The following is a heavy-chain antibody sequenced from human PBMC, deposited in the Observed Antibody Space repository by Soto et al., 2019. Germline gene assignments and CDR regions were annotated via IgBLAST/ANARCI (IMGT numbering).Heavy chain of an antibody. Sequence: GGSLRLSCAASGFTFSTHSMNWVRQAPGKGLEWISYITSSSVIMYADSVKGRFTISRDNAKNSLYLQMNSLRVEDTAVYFCVGEVGFQLIYWGQGTLVTVSS. V-gene: IGHV3-48*01. J-gene: IGHJ4*02. CDR3: VGEVGFQLIY. CDR1: GFTFSTHS. D-gene: IGHD2-2*01. CDR2: ITSSSVIM.